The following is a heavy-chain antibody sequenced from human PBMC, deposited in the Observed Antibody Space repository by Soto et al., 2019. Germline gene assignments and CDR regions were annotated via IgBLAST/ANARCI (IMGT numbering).Heavy chain of an antibody. J-gene: IGHJ4*02. Sequence: QVQLVESGGGVVQPGRSLRLSCAASGFTFSSYAMHWVRQAPGKGLEWVAVISYDGSNKYYADSVKGRFTISRDNSKNTLYLQMNSLRAEDTAVYYCARDDDYYGSGSYHYWGQGPLVTVSS. V-gene: IGHV3-30-3*01. CDR3: ARDDDYYGSGSYHY. D-gene: IGHD3-10*01. CDR1: GFTFSSYA. CDR2: ISYDGSNK.